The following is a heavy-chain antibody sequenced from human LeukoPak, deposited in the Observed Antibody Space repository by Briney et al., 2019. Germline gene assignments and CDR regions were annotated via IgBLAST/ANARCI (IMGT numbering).Heavy chain of an antibody. J-gene: IGHJ3*02. V-gene: IGHV1-69*06. CDR1: GGTFSSYA. D-gene: IGHD5-24*01. CDR3: ARDRPKRWLQFSFRAFDI. Sequence: GASVKVSCKASGGTFSSYAISGVRQAPGQGLEWMGGIIPIFGTANYAQKFQGRVTITADKSTSTAYMELSSLRSEDTAVYYCARDRPKRWLQFSFRAFDIWGQGTMVTVSS. CDR2: IIPIFGTA.